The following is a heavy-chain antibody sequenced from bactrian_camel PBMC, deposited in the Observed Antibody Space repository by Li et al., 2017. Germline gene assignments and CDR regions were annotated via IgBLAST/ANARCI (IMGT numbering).Heavy chain of an antibody. J-gene: IGHJ4*01. D-gene: IGHD2*01. CDR2: ISTGGTYT. CDR3: VTVAFGYCGDYPSDFRG. V-gene: IGHV3S31*01. Sequence: DVQLVESGGGLVQPGGSLRLSCVGSGFSFSIYAMSWVRQAPGKGLEWVTAISTGGTYTYYSDSVKGRFTISRDDAKNALYLQMNSLKSDDTGLYYCVTVAFGYCGDYPSDFRGWGQGTQVTVS. CDR1: GFSFSIYA.